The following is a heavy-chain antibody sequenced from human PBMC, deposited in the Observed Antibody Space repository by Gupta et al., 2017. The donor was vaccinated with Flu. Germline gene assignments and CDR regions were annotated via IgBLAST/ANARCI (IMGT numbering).Heavy chain of an antibody. V-gene: IGHV4-38-2*01. Sequence: VQLQESSPGLLKSSATLSLTCAVSGYSISSGYYWGWVRQPPGKGLEWIGTSYYSGSTSYNSSLKKRVLISVDTSKNHLSRKVTSVTAADTAVYYCARGYSSNWYNYWGQGTLVTVSS. CDR3: ARGYSSNWYNY. J-gene: IGHJ4*02. CDR2: SYYSGST. D-gene: IGHD6-13*01. CDR1: GYSISSGYY.